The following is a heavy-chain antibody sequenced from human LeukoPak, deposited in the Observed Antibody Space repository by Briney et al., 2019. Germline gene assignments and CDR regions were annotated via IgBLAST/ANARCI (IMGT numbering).Heavy chain of an antibody. CDR1: GGTFSSYA. CDR3: APMEMATTTPFHY. Sequence: SVKVSCKASGGTFSSYAISWVRQAPGQGLEWMGRIIPILGIANYAQKFQGRVTVTADKSTSTAYMELSSLRSEDTAVYYCAPMEMATTTPFHYWGQGTLVTVSS. J-gene: IGHJ4*02. V-gene: IGHV1-69*04. CDR2: IIPILGIA. D-gene: IGHD1-1*01.